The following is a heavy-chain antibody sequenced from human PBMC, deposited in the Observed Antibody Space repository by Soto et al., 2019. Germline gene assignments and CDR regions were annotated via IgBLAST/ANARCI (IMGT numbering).Heavy chain of an antibody. D-gene: IGHD3-16*02. V-gene: IGHV4-59*01. CDR3: ARGPVLGELSGRFDP. J-gene: IGHJ5*02. CDR2: IYYSGST. CDR1: GGSISSYY. Sequence: QVQLQESGPGLVKPSETLSLTCTVSGGSISSYYWSWIRQPPGKGLEWIGYIYYSGSTNYNPSLKSRVTISVDTSKNQFSLKLSSVTAADTAVYYCARGPVLGELSGRFDPWGQGTLVTVSS.